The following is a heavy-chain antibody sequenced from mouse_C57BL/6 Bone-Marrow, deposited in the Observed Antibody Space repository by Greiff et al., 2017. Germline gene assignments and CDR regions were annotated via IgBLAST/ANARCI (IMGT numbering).Heavy chain of an antibody. CDR3: ARGDSWFAY. V-gene: IGHV5-15*01. Sequence: EVHLVESGGGLVQPGGSLKLSCAASGFTFSDYGMAWVRQAPRKGPEWVAFISNLAYSIYYADTVTGRFTISREKAKNTLYLEMSSLRSEDTAMYYCARGDSWFAYWGQGTLVTVSA. CDR1: GFTFSDYG. D-gene: IGHD2-13*01. CDR2: ISNLAYSI. J-gene: IGHJ3*01.